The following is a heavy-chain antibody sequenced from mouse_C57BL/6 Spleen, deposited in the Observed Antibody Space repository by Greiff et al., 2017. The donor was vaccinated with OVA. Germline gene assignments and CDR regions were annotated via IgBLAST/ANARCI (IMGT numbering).Heavy chain of an antibody. J-gene: IGHJ3*01. V-gene: IGHV1-26*01. CDR2: INPNNGGT. Sequence: EVQLQQSGPELVKPGASVKISCKASGYTFTDYYMNWVKQSHGKSLEWIGDINPNNGGTSYNQKFKGKATLTVDKSSSTPYMELRSLTSEDSAVYYCARRVKLGRFAYWGQGTLVTVSA. D-gene: IGHD4-1*01. CDR1: GYTFTDYY. CDR3: ARRVKLGRFAY.